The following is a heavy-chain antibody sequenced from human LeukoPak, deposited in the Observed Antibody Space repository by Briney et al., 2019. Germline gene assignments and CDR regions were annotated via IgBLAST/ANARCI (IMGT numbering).Heavy chain of an antibody. CDR2: IYYSGST. V-gene: IGHV4-39*01. D-gene: IGHD3-10*01. CDR1: GGSISSSSYY. CDR3: ARRDYYGSGLPHH. Sequence: SETLSLTCTVSGGSISSSSYYWGWIRQPPGKGLEWIGSIYYSGSTYYNPSLKSRVTISVDTSKNQFSLKLSSVTAADTAVYYCARRDYYGSGLPHHWGQGTLVTVSS. J-gene: IGHJ4*02.